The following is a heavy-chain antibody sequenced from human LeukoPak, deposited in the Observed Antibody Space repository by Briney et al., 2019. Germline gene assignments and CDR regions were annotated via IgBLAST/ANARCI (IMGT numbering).Heavy chain of an antibody. J-gene: IGHJ4*02. V-gene: IGHV4-31*03. Sequence: SETLSLTCTVSGGSISSGGYYWSWIRQHPGKGLEWIGYIYYSGSTYYNPSLKSRVTISVDTSKNQFSLKLSSVTAADTAVYYCARGFGDCSGGSCYILDYWGQGTLVTVSS. CDR2: IYYSGST. CDR3: ARGFGDCSGGSCYILDY. CDR1: GGSISSGGYY. D-gene: IGHD2-15*01.